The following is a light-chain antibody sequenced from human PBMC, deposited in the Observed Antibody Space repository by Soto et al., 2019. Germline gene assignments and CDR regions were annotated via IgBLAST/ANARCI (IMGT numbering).Light chain of an antibody. CDR3: QQYNDWSPYT. V-gene: IGKV3-15*01. CDR2: GAS. CDR1: QSISSD. J-gene: IGKJ2*01. Sequence: EIVMTQSPATLSVSPGERATLSCRASQSISSDLAWYQQKAGQAPRLIIYGASTRTPGIPARFSGSGFGTEFTRTISSLQSEDSAVYYCQQYNDWSPYTFGQGTKLEIK.